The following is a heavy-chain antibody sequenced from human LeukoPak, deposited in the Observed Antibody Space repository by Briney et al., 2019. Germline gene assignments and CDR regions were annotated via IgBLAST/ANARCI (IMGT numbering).Heavy chain of an antibody. D-gene: IGHD4-23*01. V-gene: IGHV1-18*01. CDR2: ISAYNGNT. J-gene: IGHJ6*03. Sequence: ASVKVSCKASGYTFTSYGISWVRQAPGQGLEWMGWISAYNGNTNYAQKLQGRVTMTTDTSTSTAYMELRSLRSDDTAVYYCARATTVVTGGTYYYYYYYYMDVWAKGTTVTVSS. CDR1: GYTFTSYG. CDR3: ARATTVVTGGTYYYYYYYYMDV.